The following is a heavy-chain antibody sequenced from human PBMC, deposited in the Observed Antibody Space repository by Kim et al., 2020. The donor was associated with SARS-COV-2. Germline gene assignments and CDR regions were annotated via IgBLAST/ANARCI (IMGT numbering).Heavy chain of an antibody. J-gene: IGHJ4*02. D-gene: IGHD3-10*01. CDR2: GST. CDR3: ARGSGYFDY. V-gene: IGHV4-39*07. Sequence: GSTYYNPSLKSRVTISVDTSKNQFSLKLSSVTAADTAVYYCARGSGYFDYWGQGTLVTVSS.